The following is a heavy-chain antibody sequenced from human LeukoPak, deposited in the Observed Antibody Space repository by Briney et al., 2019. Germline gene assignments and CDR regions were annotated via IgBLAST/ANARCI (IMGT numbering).Heavy chain of an antibody. Sequence: PGGSLRLSCAASGFTFSSYSMNWVRQAPGKGLEWVSSISSSSSYIYYADSVKGRFTISRDNAKNSLYLQMNSLKAEDTAVYYCARDTELERPGYYGMDVWGQGATVTVSS. CDR3: ARDTELERPGYYGMDV. CDR1: GFTFSSYS. J-gene: IGHJ6*02. V-gene: IGHV3-21*01. CDR2: ISSSSSYI. D-gene: IGHD1-1*01.